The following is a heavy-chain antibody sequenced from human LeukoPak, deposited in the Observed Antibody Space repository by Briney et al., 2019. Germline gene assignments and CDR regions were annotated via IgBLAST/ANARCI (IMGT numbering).Heavy chain of an antibody. CDR1: GYTFTVYY. D-gene: IGHD3-10*02. V-gene: IGHV1-2*02. CDR3: TRVSGDLIYDAFDL. Sequence: ASVKVSCKASGYTFTVYYLHWVRQAPGQGPEWMGWVNPKNGGTKYAQKFQGRVTMTRDTSISTAYMELSDLRSDDTAVYYCTRVSGDLIYDAFDLWGQGTQVTVSS. J-gene: IGHJ3*01. CDR2: VNPKNGGT.